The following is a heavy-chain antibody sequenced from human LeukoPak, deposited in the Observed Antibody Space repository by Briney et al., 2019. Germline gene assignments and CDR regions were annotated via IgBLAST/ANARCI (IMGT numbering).Heavy chain of an antibody. V-gene: IGHV3-7*01. Sequence: GSLRLSCAASGFTFRNYWMSWIRQAPGSGLEWVANIKLDGTQKNYIQSVRGRFTISRDNARNFLYLQLSSLRAEDTAVYYCTRDFRTDYWGQGTLVTVSS. J-gene: IGHJ4*02. CDR3: TRDFRTDY. D-gene: IGHD3-10*01. CDR2: IKLDGTQK. CDR1: GFTFRNYW.